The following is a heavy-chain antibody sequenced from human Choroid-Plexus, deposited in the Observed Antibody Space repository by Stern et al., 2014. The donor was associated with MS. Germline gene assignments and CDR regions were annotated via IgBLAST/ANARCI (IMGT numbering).Heavy chain of an antibody. CDR1: GFSFSSFG. Sequence: VQLLESGGGVVQPGRPLRLSCAASGFSFSSFGMHWVRQAPGKGLEWVALISYDGSKDYADSVKGRFAISRDNSKNTLYLQMNSLRAEDTAVYYCAKDRQYLPFFFDFWGQGSLVTVSS. CDR3: AKDRQYLPFFFDF. CDR2: ISYDGSK. D-gene: IGHD2/OR15-2a*01. J-gene: IGHJ4*02. V-gene: IGHV3-30*18.